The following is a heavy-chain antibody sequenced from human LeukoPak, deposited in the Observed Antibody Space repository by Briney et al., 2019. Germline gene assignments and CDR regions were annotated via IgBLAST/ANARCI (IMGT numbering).Heavy chain of an antibody. Sequence: SETLSLTCTGSGGSISTYYWSWVRQPPGKGLEWIGYIYYSGSANYNPSLKSRVTISVDTSKNQFSVKLSSVTAADTALYYCARGGGDQDYFDYWGQGTLVTVSS. V-gene: IGHV4-59*01. CDR1: GGSISTYY. CDR3: ARGGGDQDYFDY. CDR2: IYYSGSA. J-gene: IGHJ4*02. D-gene: IGHD3-10*01.